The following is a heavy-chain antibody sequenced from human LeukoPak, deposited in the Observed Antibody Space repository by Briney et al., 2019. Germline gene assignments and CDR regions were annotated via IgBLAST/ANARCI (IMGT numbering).Heavy chain of an antibody. J-gene: IGHJ4*02. Sequence: SGTLCLTCEVSGVSLSSSYRSWVRQTPGKGLEWIWYIYYTGRSSYSTSLTRRVSMSADTSKNQISLKLSSVTAAGTAVYYCARECGGRTVGECFTYWGQGTQVTVSS. D-gene: IGHD3-16*01. CDR3: ARECGGRTVGECFTY. CDR1: GVSLSSSY. V-gene: IGHV4-59*01. CDR2: IYYTGRS.